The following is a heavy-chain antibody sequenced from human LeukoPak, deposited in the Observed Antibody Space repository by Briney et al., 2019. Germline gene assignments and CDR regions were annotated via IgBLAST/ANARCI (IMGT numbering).Heavy chain of an antibody. V-gene: IGHV3-21*01. CDR3: ARDPDSSSPNWFDP. Sequence: GGSLRLSCAASRFTFSSYSMNWVRQAPGKGLEWVSSISSSSSYIYYADSVKGRFTISRDNAKNSLYLQMNSLRAEDTAVYYCARDPDSSSPNWFDPWGQGTLVTVSS. CDR1: RFTFSSYS. D-gene: IGHD6-13*01. J-gene: IGHJ5*02. CDR2: ISSSSSYI.